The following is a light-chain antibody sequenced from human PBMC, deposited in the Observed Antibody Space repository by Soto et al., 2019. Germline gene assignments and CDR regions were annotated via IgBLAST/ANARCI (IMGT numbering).Light chain of an antibody. V-gene: IGLV2-11*01. J-gene: IGLJ2*01. CDR1: SSDVGGYNY. CDR3: CSYASSSIL. CDR2: DVS. Sequence: QSALTQPRSVSGSPGQSVTISCTGTSSDVGGYNYVSWYQQHPGKAPKLMIYDVSKRPSGVPDRFSGSKSGNTASLTISGLQAEDEADYYCCSYASSSILFGGGTKLTVL.